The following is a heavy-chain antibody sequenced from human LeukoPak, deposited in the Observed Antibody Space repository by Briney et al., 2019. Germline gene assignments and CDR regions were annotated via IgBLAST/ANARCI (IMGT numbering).Heavy chain of an antibody. V-gene: IGHV6-1*01. Sequence: SQTLSLTCAISGDSDSSNGVTWNWIRQSPSRGLEWLDRTYYRSTWYNDYAVSVRGRITVNPDTSKNQFSLHLNSVTPEDTAVYYCARRLTQYDCFDPWGQGILVTVSS. D-gene: IGHD2-2*01. CDR3: ARRLTQYDCFDP. CDR1: GDSDSSNGVT. CDR2: TYYRSTWYN. J-gene: IGHJ5*02.